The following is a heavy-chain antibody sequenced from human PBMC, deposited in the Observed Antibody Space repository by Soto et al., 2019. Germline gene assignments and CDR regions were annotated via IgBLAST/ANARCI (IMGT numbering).Heavy chain of an antibody. V-gene: IGHV1-69*02. D-gene: IGHD3-22*01. CDR3: ETGSSGYHTFW. CDR2: IIPILGIA. J-gene: IGHJ4*02. Sequence: QVQLVQSGAEVKKPGSSVKVSCKASGGTFSSYTISWVRQAPGQGLEWMGRIIPILGIANYAQKFQGRVTITADKSTSTAYMELSSLRSEDTAVYYCETGSSGYHTFWGGQGTLVTVSS. CDR1: GGTFSSYT.